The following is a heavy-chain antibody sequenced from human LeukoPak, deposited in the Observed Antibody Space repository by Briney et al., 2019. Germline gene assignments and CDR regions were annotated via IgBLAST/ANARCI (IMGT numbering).Heavy chain of an antibody. V-gene: IGHV1-18*01. J-gene: IGHJ4*02. CDR3: ARDHESVRTAPRRPGGY. D-gene: IGHD4-17*01. Sequence: ASVKVSCKASGYIFTSYGISWVRQAAGQGLEWMGWISAYNGNTNYAQKLQGRVTMTTDTSTSTAYMELRSLRSDDTAVYYCARDHESVRTAPRRPGGYWGQGTLVTVSS. CDR1: GYIFTSYG. CDR2: ISAYNGNT.